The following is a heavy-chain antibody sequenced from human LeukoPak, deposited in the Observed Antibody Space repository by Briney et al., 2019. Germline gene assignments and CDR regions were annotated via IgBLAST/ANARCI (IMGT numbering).Heavy chain of an antibody. V-gene: IGHV3-30-3*01. D-gene: IGHD1-26*01. CDR2: ISYDGSNK. CDR1: GFTFSSYA. CDR3: ARRASVGASNYGPVSY. J-gene: IGHJ4*02. Sequence: GGSLRLSCAASGFTFSSYAMHWVRQAPGKGLEWVAVISYDGSNKYYADSVKGRFTISRDNSKNTLYLQMNSLRAEDTAVYYCARRASVGASNYGPVSYWGQGTLVTVSS.